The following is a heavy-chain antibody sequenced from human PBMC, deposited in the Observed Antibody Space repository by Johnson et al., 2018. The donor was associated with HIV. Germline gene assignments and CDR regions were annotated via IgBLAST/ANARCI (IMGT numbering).Heavy chain of an antibody. J-gene: IGHJ3*02. CDR1: GFTFDDYA. Sequence: VQLVESGGGVVRPGGSLRLSCAASGFTFDDYAMHWVRRAPGQGLEWVSGISWNSGSLDYADSVKGPFTISRDNANDSLFLQMNPLSAEDTALYYCVKDIWQYMYGAFDIWCHGTIVTVSS. V-gene: IGHV3-9*01. CDR2: ISWNSGSL. CDR3: VKDIWQYMYGAFDI. D-gene: IGHD2-8*01.